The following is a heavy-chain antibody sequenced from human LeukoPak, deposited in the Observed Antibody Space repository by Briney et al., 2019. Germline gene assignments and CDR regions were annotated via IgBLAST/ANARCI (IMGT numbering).Heavy chain of an antibody. CDR1: GDSISSHY. V-gene: IGHV4-34*01. Sequence: SETLSLTCTVSGDSISSHYWSWIRQPPGKGLQWIGQIDHSGSTHSIPSLKSRVTISLDTSQSQVSLKVNSVTAADTAVYFCARGGNGWYFDLWGRGTLVTVSS. CDR2: IDHSGST. J-gene: IGHJ2*01. D-gene: IGHD1-14*01. CDR3: ARGGNGWYFDL.